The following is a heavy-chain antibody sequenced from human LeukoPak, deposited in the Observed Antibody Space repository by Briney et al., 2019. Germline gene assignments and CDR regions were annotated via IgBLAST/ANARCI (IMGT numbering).Heavy chain of an antibody. CDR3: ATDRGFSTFNI. Sequence: GGSLRLSCAASGFPFSSHCMHWVRQAPGKGLEWVASTSTKEDGSERHYIDSVRGRFTISRDNAKNSLYLQINSLRAEDTAVYYCATDRGFSTFNIWGQGTMVAVSS. CDR1: GFPFSSHC. J-gene: IGHJ3*02. V-gene: IGHV3-7*05. CDR2: TSTKEDGSER.